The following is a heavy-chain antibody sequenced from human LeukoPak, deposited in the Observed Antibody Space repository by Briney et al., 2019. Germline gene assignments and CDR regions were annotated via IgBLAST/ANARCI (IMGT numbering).Heavy chain of an antibody. Sequence: SQTLSLTCTVSGGSISSYYWSWIWQPPGKGLEWIGYIYYSGSTNYNPSLKSRVTISVDTSKNQFSLKLSSVTAADTAVYYCARGGSSWPFDYWGQGTLVTVSS. V-gene: IGHV4-59*01. D-gene: IGHD6-13*01. J-gene: IGHJ4*02. CDR1: GGSISSYY. CDR2: IYYSGST. CDR3: ARGGSSWPFDY.